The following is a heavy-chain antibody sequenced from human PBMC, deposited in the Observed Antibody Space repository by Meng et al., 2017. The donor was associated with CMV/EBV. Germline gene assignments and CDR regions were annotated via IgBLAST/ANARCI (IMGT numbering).Heavy chain of an antibody. D-gene: IGHD3-22*01. J-gene: IGHJ4*02. CDR2: ISSSSSTI. CDR3: ARDSGRPLTYYYDSSGYYTFDY. Sequence: GGSLRLSCAASGFTFSSYSMNWVRQAPGKGLEWVSYISSSSSTIYYADSVKGRFTISRDNAKNSLYLQMNSLRAEDTAVYYCARDSGRPLTYYYDSSGYYTFDYWGQGTLVTVSS. V-gene: IGHV3-48*04. CDR1: GFTFSSYS.